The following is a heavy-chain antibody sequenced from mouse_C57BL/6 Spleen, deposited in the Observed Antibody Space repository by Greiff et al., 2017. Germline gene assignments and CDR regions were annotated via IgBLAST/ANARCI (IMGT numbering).Heavy chain of an antibody. CDR1: GYAFSSSW. Sequence: QVQLQQSGPELVKPGASVKISCKASGYAFSSSWMNWVKQRPGKGLEWIGRIYPGDGDTNYNGKFKGKATLTADQSSSTAYMQLSSLTSEDSAVYFCARSPITTVGATDFDYWGQGTTLTVSS. D-gene: IGHD1-1*01. V-gene: IGHV1-82*01. CDR3: ARSPITTVGATDFDY. J-gene: IGHJ2*01. CDR2: IYPGDGDT.